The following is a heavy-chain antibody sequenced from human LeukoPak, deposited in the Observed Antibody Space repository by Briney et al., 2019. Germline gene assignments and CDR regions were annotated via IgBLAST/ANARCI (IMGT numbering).Heavy chain of an antibody. J-gene: IGHJ5*02. CDR3: ASLKPRIYGSGRPAIQSHLAPRRSKNWFDP. CDR2: ICYSGST. V-gene: IGHV4-39*02. D-gene: IGHD3-10*01. Sequence: TSETLSLTCTVSGGSISSSSYYWGWIRQPPGKGLEWIGSICYSGSTYYNPSLKSRVTISGDTSKNHFSLRLSSVTAADTAVYYCASLKPRIYGSGRPAIQSHLAPRRSKNWFDPWGQGTLVTVSS. CDR1: GGSISSSSYY.